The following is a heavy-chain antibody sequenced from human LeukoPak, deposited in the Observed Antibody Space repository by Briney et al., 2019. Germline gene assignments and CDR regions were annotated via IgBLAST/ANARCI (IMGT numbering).Heavy chain of an antibody. CDR2: IYYSGST. CDR1: GGSITTYY. D-gene: IGHD3-16*02. J-gene: IGHJ5*02. Sequence: PSETLSLTCTVSGGSITTYYWSWLRQPPGKGLEWIGYIYYSGSTNYNPSLKSRVTISVDTSKNQCSLKLSSVTAADTAVYYCAGIHLGELSSINWFDPWGQGTLVTVSS. CDR3: AGIHLGELSSINWFDP. V-gene: IGHV4-59*01.